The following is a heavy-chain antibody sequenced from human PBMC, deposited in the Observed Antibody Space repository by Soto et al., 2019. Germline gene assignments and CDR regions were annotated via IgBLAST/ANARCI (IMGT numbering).Heavy chain of an antibody. V-gene: IGHV1-18*01. D-gene: IGHD2-8*02. Sequence: QVQLVQSGAEVKNSGASVKVSCRASGYTFTSYGFSWVRQAPGQGLEWMGWISASNGNTNYAQKLQGRVTMTTDHSTGTAYNELRIRRPEDPARYYCARDSVRYCRAGVCYQGDYYADMDVWGQGTTVTV. CDR3: ARDSVRYCRAGVCYQGDYYADMDV. J-gene: IGHJ6*02. CDR2: ISASNGNT. CDR1: GYTFTSYG.